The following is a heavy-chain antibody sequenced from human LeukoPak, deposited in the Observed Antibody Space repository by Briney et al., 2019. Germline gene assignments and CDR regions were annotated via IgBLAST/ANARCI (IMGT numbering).Heavy chain of an antibody. V-gene: IGHV3-30-3*01. CDR1: GFTFSSSA. J-gene: IGHJ2*01. CDR2: ISYDGSNR. Sequence: HPGGSLRLSCAASGFTFSSSALHWVRQAPGKGLEWVAVISYDGSNRYYADPVRGRFTISRDNSENTLYLQMNSLRAEDTAVYYCARDLYNMVRQVGYFDLWGRGTLVTVSS. CDR3: ARDLYNMVRQVGYFDL. D-gene: IGHD3-10*01.